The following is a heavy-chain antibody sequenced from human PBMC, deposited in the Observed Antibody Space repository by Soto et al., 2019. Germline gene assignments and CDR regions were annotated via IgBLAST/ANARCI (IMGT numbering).Heavy chain of an antibody. CDR1: GFTFSSYG. J-gene: IGHJ6*03. V-gene: IGHV3-30*18. CDR2: ISYDGSNK. D-gene: IGHD6-6*01. Sequence: GGSLRLSCAASGFTFSSYGMHWVRQAPGKGLEWVAVISYDGSNKYYADSVKGRFTISRDNSKNTLYLQMNSLRAEDTAVYYCAKDSSSVYYYYYYMDVWGKGTTVTVSS. CDR3: AKDSSSVYYYYYYMDV.